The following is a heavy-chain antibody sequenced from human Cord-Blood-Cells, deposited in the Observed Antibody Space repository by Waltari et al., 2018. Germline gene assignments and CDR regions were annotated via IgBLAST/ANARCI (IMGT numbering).Heavy chain of an antibody. J-gene: IGHJ3*02. Sequence: QLQLQESGPGLVKPSETLSLTCTVSGGSISSSSYYWGWIRQPPGKGLEWIGSIYYSGSTYYNPSLKSRVTISVDTSKNQFSLKLSSVTAADTAVYYCARPGVVTANSWAFDIWGQGTMVTVSS. D-gene: IGHD2-21*02. CDR3: ARPGVVTANSWAFDI. CDR2: IYYSGST. CDR1: GGSISSSSYY. V-gene: IGHV4-39*01.